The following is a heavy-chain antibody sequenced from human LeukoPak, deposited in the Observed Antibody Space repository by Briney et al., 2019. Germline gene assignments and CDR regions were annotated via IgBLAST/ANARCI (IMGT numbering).Heavy chain of an antibody. J-gene: IGHJ6*03. CDR1: GYSFTNYW. CDR2: VWPGHPET. CDR3: VRVDFYYYYMDV. Sequence: TGESLKISCKTSGYSFTNYWIGWVRQMPGKGLEWMGIVWPGHPETRYSPSVQGHVTVSADETINTAFLQWSSLTASDTAMYYCVRVDFYYYYMDVWGKGTAVTVTS. V-gene: IGHV5-51*01.